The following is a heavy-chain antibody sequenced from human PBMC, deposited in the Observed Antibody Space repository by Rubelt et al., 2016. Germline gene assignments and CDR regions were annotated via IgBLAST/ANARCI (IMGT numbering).Heavy chain of an antibody. CDR1: GFTFSSYW. D-gene: IGHD3-16*01. V-gene: IGHV3-7*01. CDR3: ATGGGYASGFDY. J-gene: IGHJ4*02. CDR2: IKQDGSEK. Sequence: EVQLVESGGGVVQPGGSLRLSCAASGFTFSSYWMSWVRQAPGKGLEWVANIKQDGSEKYYVDSVKGRFSISRDNAKNSLYLQMNSLRAEDMAVYYCATGGGYASGFDYWGQGTLVTVSS.